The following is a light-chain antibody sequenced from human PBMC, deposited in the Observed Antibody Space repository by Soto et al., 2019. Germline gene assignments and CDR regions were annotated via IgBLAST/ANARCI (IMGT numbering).Light chain of an antibody. CDR2: EVS. CDR3: CSYTTTSTYV. Sequence: QSVLTQPASLSGSPGQSITISCTGTSTDVGSYNLASWYQHHPGKAPKLIIYEVSKRPSGVSNRFSGSRSGNTASLTISGLQAEDGADYHCCSYTTTSTYVFGTGTKLTVL. V-gene: IGLV2-23*02. CDR1: STDVGSYNL. J-gene: IGLJ1*01.